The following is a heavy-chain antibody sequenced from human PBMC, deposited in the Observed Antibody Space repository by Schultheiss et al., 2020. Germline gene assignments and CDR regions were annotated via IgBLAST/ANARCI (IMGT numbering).Heavy chain of an antibody. CDR3: ARARGSSSYAFDI. CDR2: ISGSGGST. V-gene: IGHV3-23*01. D-gene: IGHD6-6*01. CDR1: GFTFSSYA. Sequence: GGSLRLSCAASGFTFSSYAMSWVRQAPGKGLEWVSAISGSGGSTYYADSVKGRFTISRDNAKNSLYLQMNSLRAEDTAVYYCARARGSSSYAFDIWGQGTMVTVS. J-gene: IGHJ3*02.